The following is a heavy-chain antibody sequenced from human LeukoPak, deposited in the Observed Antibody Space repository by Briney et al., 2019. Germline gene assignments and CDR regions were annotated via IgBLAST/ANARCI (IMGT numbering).Heavy chain of an antibody. CDR3: ARQGYADFSSRPFDY. CDR1: GGSIRNSGYY. CDR2: IYYSGNT. D-gene: IGHD4-17*01. V-gene: IGHV4-39*01. Sequence: PSETVSLTCTVSGGSIRNSGYYWGWIRQPPGKGLEWIGSIYYSGNTYYNPSLKSRVTVSVDTSKNQFSLKLRSVTAADTAVYYCARQGYADFSSRPFDYWGQGTLVTVSS. J-gene: IGHJ4*02.